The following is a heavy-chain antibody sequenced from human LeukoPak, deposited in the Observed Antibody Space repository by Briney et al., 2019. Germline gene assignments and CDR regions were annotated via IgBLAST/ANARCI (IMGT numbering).Heavy chain of an antibody. Sequence: WASVKVSCKASGYTFTSYAMHWVRQAPGQRLEWMGWISAYNGNTNYAQKLQGRVTMTTDTSTSTAYMELRSLRSDDTAVYYCARLGKAYCGGDCYSHVDYWGQGTLVTVSS. CDR1: GYTFTSYA. CDR3: ARLGKAYCGGDCYSHVDY. J-gene: IGHJ4*02. V-gene: IGHV1-18*01. D-gene: IGHD2-21*02. CDR2: ISAYNGNT.